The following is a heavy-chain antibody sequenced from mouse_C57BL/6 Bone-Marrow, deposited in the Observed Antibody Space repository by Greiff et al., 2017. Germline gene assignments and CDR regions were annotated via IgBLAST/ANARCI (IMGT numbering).Heavy chain of an antibody. CDR3: ARLYYYGSSYGWFAY. J-gene: IGHJ3*01. D-gene: IGHD1-1*01. Sequence: EVMLVESGGGLVQPGGSLKLSCAASGFTFSDYGMAWVRQAPRKGPEWVAFISNLAYSIYYADTVTGRFTISRENAKNTLYLEMSSLRSEDTAMYYCARLYYYGSSYGWFAYWGQGALVTVSA. V-gene: IGHV5-15*01. CDR1: GFTFSDYG. CDR2: ISNLAYSI.